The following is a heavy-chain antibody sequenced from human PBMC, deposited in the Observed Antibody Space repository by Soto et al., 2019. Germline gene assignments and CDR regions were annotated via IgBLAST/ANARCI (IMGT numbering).Heavy chain of an antibody. Sequence: GGSLRLSCAASGFTFSSYAMSWLRQAPGKWLEWVSAISGSGGSTYYADSVKGRFTISRDNAKNTLYLQMNSLRAEDTAVYYCAREKAVAGTPVYYYYYGMDVWGQGXTVTV. CDR1: GFTFSSYA. V-gene: IGHV3-23*01. D-gene: IGHD6-19*01. CDR2: ISGSGGST. CDR3: AREKAVAGTPVYYYYYGMDV. J-gene: IGHJ6*02.